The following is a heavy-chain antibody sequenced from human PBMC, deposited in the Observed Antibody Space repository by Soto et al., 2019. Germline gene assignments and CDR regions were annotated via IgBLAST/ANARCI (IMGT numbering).Heavy chain of an antibody. CDR3: ARVSSGWYRRGWFDP. D-gene: IGHD6-19*01. CDR1: GGSFSGYY. J-gene: IGHJ5*02. Sequence: QVQLQQWGAGLLKPSETLSLTCAVYGGSFSGYYWSWIRQPPGKGLEWTGEINHSGSTNYNPSLKSRVTISVDTSKNQFSLKLSSVTAADTAVYYCARVSSGWYRRGWFDPWGQGTLVTVSS. CDR2: INHSGST. V-gene: IGHV4-34*01.